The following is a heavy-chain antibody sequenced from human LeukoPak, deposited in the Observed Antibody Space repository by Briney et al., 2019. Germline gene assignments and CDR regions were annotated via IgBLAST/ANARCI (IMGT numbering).Heavy chain of an antibody. V-gene: IGHV7-4-1*02. Sequence: ASVKVSCKASGYTFTSYAMNWVRQAPGQGLEWMGWINTNTGNPTYAQGFTGRFVFSLDTSVSTAYLQISSLKAEDTAVYYCARGEGSGWYPDNWFDPWGQGTLVTVSS. J-gene: IGHJ5*02. CDR2: INTNTGNP. CDR1: GYTFTSYA. CDR3: ARGEGSGWYPDNWFDP. D-gene: IGHD6-19*01.